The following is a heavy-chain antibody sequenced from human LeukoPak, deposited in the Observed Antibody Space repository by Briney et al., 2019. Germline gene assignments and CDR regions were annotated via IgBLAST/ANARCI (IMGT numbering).Heavy chain of an antibody. CDR1: GFTFSDYA. Sequence: PGGSLRLSCAASGFTFSDYAMSWVRQAPGKGLEWVAFIRYHGSDKYYADSAKGRFTISRDNSKNTLYLQMNSLRPEDTSVYFCARSPTSWYFDYWGQGTLVTVSS. D-gene: IGHD2-2*01. V-gene: IGHV3-30*02. CDR3: ARSPTSWYFDY. J-gene: IGHJ4*02. CDR2: IRYHGSDK.